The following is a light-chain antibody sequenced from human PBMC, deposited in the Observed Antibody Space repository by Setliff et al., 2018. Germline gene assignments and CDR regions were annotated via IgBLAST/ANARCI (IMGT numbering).Light chain of an antibody. Sequence: QSVLTQPASVSGSPGQSITISCTGTSSDIGSYNLVSWYQHHPGKAPKLMIYEVTKRPSGVSNRFSGSKSGNTASLTISGLQAEDEADYYCCSYAGGSTYVFGTGTKVTVL. CDR2: EVT. V-gene: IGLV2-23*02. J-gene: IGLJ1*01. CDR3: CSYAGGSTYV. CDR1: SSDIGSYNL.